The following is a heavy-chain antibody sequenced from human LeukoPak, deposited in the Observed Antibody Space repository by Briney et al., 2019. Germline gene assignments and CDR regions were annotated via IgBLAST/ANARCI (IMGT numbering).Heavy chain of an antibody. CDR1: GGTFSSYA. J-gene: IGHJ4*02. CDR3: ARGSYGYEFYFDY. V-gene: IGHV1-69*05. D-gene: IGHD5-18*01. CDR2: IIPIFGTA. Sequence: SVKVSCKASGGTFSSYAISWVRQAPGQGLEWMGRIIPIFGTANYAQKFQGRVTITTDESTSTAYMELSSLRSEGTAVYYCARGSYGYEFYFDYWGQGTLVTVSS.